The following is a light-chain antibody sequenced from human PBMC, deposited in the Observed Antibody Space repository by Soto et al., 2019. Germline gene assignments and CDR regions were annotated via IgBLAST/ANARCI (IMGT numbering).Light chain of an antibody. Sequence: EIGLTQSPGTLSLSPGERATLSCRASQSVSSSYLNWYQQKPGQAPRLLIYGASSRATGIPDRFSGSGSGTDFTLTISRLEPEDFAVYYCQQYGSSTFTFGEGTKVAIK. CDR3: QQYGSSTFT. CDR1: QSVSSSY. J-gene: IGKJ4*01. V-gene: IGKV3-20*01. CDR2: GAS.